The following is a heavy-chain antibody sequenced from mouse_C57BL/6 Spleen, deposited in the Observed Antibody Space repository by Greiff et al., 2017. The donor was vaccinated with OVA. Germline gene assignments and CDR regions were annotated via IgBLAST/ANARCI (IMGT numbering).Heavy chain of an antibody. J-gene: IGHJ2*01. V-gene: IGHV1-82*01. CDR3: AIYDYDGLYYFDY. CDR1: GYAFSSSW. D-gene: IGHD2-4*01. CDR2: IYPGDGDT. Sequence: QVQLQQSGPELVKPGASVKISCKASGYAFSSSWMNWVKQRPGKGLEWIGRIYPGDGDTNYNGKFKGKATLTADKSSSTAYMQLSSLTSEDSAVYFCAIYDYDGLYYFDYWGQGTTLTVSS.